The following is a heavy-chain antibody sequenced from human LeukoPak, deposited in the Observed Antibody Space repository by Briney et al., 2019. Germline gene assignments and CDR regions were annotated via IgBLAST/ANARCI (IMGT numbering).Heavy chain of an antibody. CDR2: ISWNSGSI. V-gene: IGHV3-9*01. D-gene: IGHD5-18*01. J-gene: IGHJ4*02. Sequence: PGRSLRLSCAASGFTFDDYAMHWVRQAPGKGLEWVSGISWNSGSIGYADSVKGRFTISRDNAKNSLYLQMSSLRAEDTALYYCAKERGYSYALKGGFDYWGQGTLVTVSS. CDR3: AKERGYSYALKGGFDY. CDR1: GFTFDDYA.